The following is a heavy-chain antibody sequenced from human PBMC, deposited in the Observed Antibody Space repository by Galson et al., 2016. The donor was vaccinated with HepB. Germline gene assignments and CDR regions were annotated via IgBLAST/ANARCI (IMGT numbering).Heavy chain of an antibody. CDR3: ARRGYYYVGMDV. J-gene: IGHJ6*02. CDR1: GYPFTEYG. D-gene: IGHD3-22*01. Sequence: SVKVSCKASGYPFTEYGISWVRQAPGQGLEWLGWISAYNGNTDYSHKLQGRLTLTTDTPTTTVYLDLTSLRSDDTAVYYCARRGYYYVGMDVWGQGTTVTVSS. V-gene: IGHV1-18*01. CDR2: ISAYNGNT.